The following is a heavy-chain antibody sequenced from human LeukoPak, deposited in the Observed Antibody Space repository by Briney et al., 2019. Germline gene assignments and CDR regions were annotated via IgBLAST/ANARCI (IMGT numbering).Heavy chain of an antibody. CDR1: GYTFTSYD. CDR2: INPNSGGT. J-gene: IGHJ4*02. Sequence: ASVKVSCKASGYTFTSYDINWARQATGQGLEWMGWINPNSGGTNYAQKFQGRVTMTRDTSISTAYMELSRLRSDDTAVYYCARTQIFGVVNDYWGQGTLVTVSS. D-gene: IGHD3-3*01. CDR3: ARTQIFGVVNDY. V-gene: IGHV1-2*02.